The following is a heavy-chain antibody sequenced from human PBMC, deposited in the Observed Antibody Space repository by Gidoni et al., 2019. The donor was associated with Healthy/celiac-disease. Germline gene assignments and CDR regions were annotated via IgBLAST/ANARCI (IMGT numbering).Heavy chain of an antibody. D-gene: IGHD4-17*01. CDR3: AKVVDYGDYGQPSTFDY. Sequence: EVQLLESGGGLVPPGGSLRLSCPASGFTFSRYAMSWVRQAPGKGVEWVSAISGSGGSTYYADSVKGRFTISRDNSKNTLYLQMNSLRAEDTAVYYCAKVVDYGDYGQPSTFDYWGQGTLVTVSS. V-gene: IGHV3-23*01. J-gene: IGHJ4*02. CDR2: ISGSGGST. CDR1: GFTFSRYA.